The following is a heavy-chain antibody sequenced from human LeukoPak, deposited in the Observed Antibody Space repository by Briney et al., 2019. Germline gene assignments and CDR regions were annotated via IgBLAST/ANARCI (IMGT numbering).Heavy chain of an antibody. J-gene: IGHJ6*02. CDR2: ISYDGSNK. CDR1: GFTFSSYA. CDR3: ARDRLDGMDV. D-gene: IGHD3-16*01. V-gene: IGHV3-30-3*01. Sequence: PGGSLRLSCAASGFTFSSYAMHWVRQAPGRGLEWVAVISYDGSNKYYADSVKGRFTISRDNSKNTLYLQMNSLRAEDTAVYYCARDRLDGMDVWGQGTTLTVSS.